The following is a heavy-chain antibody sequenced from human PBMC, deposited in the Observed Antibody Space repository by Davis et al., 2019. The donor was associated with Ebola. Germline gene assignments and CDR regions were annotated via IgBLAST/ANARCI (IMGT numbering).Heavy chain of an antibody. CDR3: ARERAGTRFDP. CDR1: GYSLSKLS. J-gene: IGHJ5*02. D-gene: IGHD1-14*01. CDR2: FDPEDGET. V-gene: IGHV1-24*01. Sequence: AASVKVSCKVSGYSLSKLSIHWVRQTPGKGLEWMGGFDPEDGETIYAQNFEGRVTMTEDTSTDTAYMELSSLTSEDTAVYYCARERAGTRFDPWGQGTLVTVSS.